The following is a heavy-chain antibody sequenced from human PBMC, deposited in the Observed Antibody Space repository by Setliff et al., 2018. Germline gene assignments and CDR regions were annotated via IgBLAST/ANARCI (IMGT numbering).Heavy chain of an antibody. CDR1: GGSISSGANY. CDR2: IDPSGNT. Sequence: SETLSLTCTVSGGSISSGANYWSWIRQPAGRGLEWIGHIDPSGNTNYQPSLKSRVTISGDTSKNQSSLKLTSVTAADTAVYYCARSLGSGSYYNSRPFYADDWGQGTLVIVS. J-gene: IGHJ4*02. V-gene: IGHV4-61*09. D-gene: IGHD3-10*01. CDR3: ARSLGSGSYYNSRPFYADD.